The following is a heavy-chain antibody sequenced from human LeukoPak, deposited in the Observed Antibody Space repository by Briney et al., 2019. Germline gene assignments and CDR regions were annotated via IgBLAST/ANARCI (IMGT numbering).Heavy chain of an antibody. CDR2: IYHSGST. CDR3: ARKLHDFWSGYHDY. Sequence: SETLSLTCTVSGGSISSGGYYWSWIRQPPGKGLEWIGYIYHSGSTYYNPSLKSRVTISVDRSKNQFSLKLSSVTAADTAVYYCARKLHDFWSGYHDYWGQGTLVTVSS. D-gene: IGHD3-3*01. CDR1: GGSISSGGYY. V-gene: IGHV4-30-2*01. J-gene: IGHJ4*02.